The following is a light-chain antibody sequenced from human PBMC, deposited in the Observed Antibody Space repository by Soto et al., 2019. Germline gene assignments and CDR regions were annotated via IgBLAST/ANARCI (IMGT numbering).Light chain of an antibody. CDR3: QQCYSTPRT. V-gene: IGKV1-39*01. CDR2: AAS. J-gene: IGKJ4*02. Sequence: DIQMTQSPSSLSASVGDRVTITCRASQSISSYLNWYQQKPGKAPKLLIYAASSLQSGVPSRFSGSGSGTDFTLTIRSLQPEDFATYYCQQCYSTPRTFGRGAKVDI. CDR1: QSISSY.